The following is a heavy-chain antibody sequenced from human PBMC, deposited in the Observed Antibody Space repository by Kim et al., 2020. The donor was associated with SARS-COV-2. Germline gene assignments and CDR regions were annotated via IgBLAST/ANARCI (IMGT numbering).Heavy chain of an antibody. Sequence: GGSLRLSCAASGFTFSSYSMNWVRQAPGKGLEWVSSISSSSSYIYYADSVKGRFTISRDNAKNSLYLQMNSLRAEDTAVYYCARGYDFWSGYLDYWGQGTLVTVSS. D-gene: IGHD3-3*01. V-gene: IGHV3-21*01. CDR1: GFTFSSYS. CDR3: ARGYDFWSGYLDY. CDR2: ISSSSSYI. J-gene: IGHJ4*02.